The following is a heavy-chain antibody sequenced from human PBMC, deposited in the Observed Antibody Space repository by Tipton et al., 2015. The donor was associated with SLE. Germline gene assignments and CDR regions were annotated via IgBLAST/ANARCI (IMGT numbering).Heavy chain of an antibody. CDR2: IHHSAST. J-gene: IGHJ3*02. V-gene: IGHV4-34*01. D-gene: IGHD6-13*01. Sequence: TLSLTCAVYGGSFSGYYWSWVRQPPGRGLEWIGKIHHSASTNYNPSLKSRVTISVDTSKNQFSLKLSSVTAADTAVYYCARVWAASDAFDIWGQGTMVTVSS. CDR3: ARVWAASDAFDI. CDR1: GGSFSGYY.